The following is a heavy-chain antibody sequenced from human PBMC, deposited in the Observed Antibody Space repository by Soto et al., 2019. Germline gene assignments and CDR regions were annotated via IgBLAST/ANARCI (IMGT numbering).Heavy chain of an antibody. CDR1: GDTSTPYA. Sequence: QVQLVQSGAEVKTPGSSVTVSCKASGDTSTPYAISWVRQAPGQGLEWLGGIIPIAGTPTYAQKFQGRVTISEDRSTRTTSMELTRLTSEDTAVYYCARGYCVSSSCHSLDSWGQGTPVTVSS. J-gene: IGHJ4*02. CDR2: IIPIAGTP. V-gene: IGHV1-69*14. CDR3: ARGYCVSSSCHSLDS. D-gene: IGHD2-15*01.